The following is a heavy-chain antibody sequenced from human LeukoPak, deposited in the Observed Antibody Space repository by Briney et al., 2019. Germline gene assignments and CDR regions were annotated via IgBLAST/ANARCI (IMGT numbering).Heavy chain of an antibody. CDR2: IYHSGSA. J-gene: IGHJ4*02. Sequence: SETLSLTCTVSGGSINNYFWSWIRQSPGKGLEWIGYIYHSGSANYNPSLYSRVTISVDTSRNQVSLKLSSVTAADTAVYFCARSSAGPNRYFDYWGQGTLVTVSS. V-gene: IGHV4-59*01. D-gene: IGHD3-10*01. CDR1: GGSINNYF. CDR3: ARSSAGPNRYFDY.